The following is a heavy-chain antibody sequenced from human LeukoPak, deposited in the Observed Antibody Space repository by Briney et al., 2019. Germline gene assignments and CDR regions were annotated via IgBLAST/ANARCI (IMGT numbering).Heavy chain of an antibody. Sequence: PSETLSLTCTVSGGSISTYYWSWIRQPPGKGLEWIGYIYYSGSTNYNPSLKSRVTISVDTSKNQFSLKLSSVTGADTAVYYCARAYYGSGNTYYFDYWGQGTLVTVSS. D-gene: IGHD3-10*01. CDR2: IYYSGST. V-gene: IGHV4-59*01. J-gene: IGHJ4*02. CDR3: ARAYYGSGNTYYFDY. CDR1: GGSISTYY.